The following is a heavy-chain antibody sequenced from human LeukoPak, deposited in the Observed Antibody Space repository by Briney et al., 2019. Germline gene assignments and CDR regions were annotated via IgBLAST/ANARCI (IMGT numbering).Heavy chain of an antibody. CDR1: GFTFSNYW. Sequence: GGSLRLSCAASGFTFSNYWMHWVRQAPGKGLEWVSGINWNGGSIGYADSVKGRFTISRDNAKNSLYLQMNSLRAEDTALYYCARDQFRSITMIVVADRNAFDIWGQGTMVTVSS. J-gene: IGHJ3*02. CDR3: ARDQFRSITMIVVADRNAFDI. V-gene: IGHV3-20*04. CDR2: INWNGGSI. D-gene: IGHD3-22*01.